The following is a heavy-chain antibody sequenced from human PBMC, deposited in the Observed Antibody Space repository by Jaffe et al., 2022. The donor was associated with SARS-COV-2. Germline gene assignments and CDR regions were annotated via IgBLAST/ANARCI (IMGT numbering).Heavy chain of an antibody. CDR1: GFTFSSYA. Sequence: QVQLVESGGGVVQPGRSLRLSCAASGFTFSSYAMHWVRQAPGKGLEWVAVISYDGSNKYYADSVKGRFTISRDNSKNTLYLQMNSLRAEDTAVYYCARVSRRWLVLESFDYWGQGTLVTVSS. V-gene: IGHV3-30-3*01. D-gene: IGHD6-19*01. J-gene: IGHJ4*02. CDR2: ISYDGSNK. CDR3: ARVSRRWLVLESFDY.